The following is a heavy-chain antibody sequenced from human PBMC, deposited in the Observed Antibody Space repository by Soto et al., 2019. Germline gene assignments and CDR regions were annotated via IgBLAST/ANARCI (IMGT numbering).Heavy chain of an antibody. CDR3: ARDRYGVGYFDY. CDR1: GFTFSSYG. D-gene: IGHD4-17*01. Sequence: QVQLVESGGGVVQPGRSLRLSCAASGFTFSSYGMHWVRQAPGKGLEWVAVIWYDGSNKYYAESVKGRFTISRDNSKNTLCLQMNSLRAEDTAVYYCARDRYGVGYFDYWGQGTLVTVSS. CDR2: IWYDGSNK. J-gene: IGHJ4*02. V-gene: IGHV3-33*01.